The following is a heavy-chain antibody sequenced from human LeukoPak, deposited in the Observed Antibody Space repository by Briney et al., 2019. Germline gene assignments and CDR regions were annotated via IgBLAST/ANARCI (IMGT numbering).Heavy chain of an antibody. D-gene: IGHD6-19*01. CDR1: GFTFRDYN. V-gene: IGHV3-21*04. CDR2: LSSSRSYV. Sequence: PGGSLRLSCAASGFTFRDYNMNWVRQAPGKGLEWLSSLSSSRSYVYYADSVRGRFTISRDNVKNFLYLQMSSLRVEDTAVYYCAKGSSSGWSGDYFDYWGQGTLVTVSS. J-gene: IGHJ4*02. CDR3: AKGSSSGWSGDYFDY.